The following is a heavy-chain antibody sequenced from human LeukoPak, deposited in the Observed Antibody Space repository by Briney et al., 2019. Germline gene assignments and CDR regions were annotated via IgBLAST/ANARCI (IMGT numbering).Heavy chain of an antibody. J-gene: IGHJ5*01. CDR3: ARGYGRGGPKWFVS. D-gene: IGHD4-17*01. Sequence: PSETLSLTCTVSGGSVNSASFYWSWIRHPPGKGLEFIGNIYYSGSTNYNPSRSRRVTVSVDTSRNPFSLRVRSVTAADTAVYYCARGYGRGGPKWFVSLGRGGMVAVSS. CDR2: IYYSGST. V-gene: IGHV4-61*01. CDR1: GGSVNSASFY.